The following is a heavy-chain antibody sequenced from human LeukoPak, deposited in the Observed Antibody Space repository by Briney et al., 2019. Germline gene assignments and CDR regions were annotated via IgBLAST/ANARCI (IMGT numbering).Heavy chain of an antibody. D-gene: IGHD6-19*01. CDR2: IHYSGST. Sequence: SETLSLTCTVSGCSISSRSYYWGWVRQPPGKGLEWTGSIHYSGSTYYDASFKSRVTMSVDTSKNQFSLKLSSVTAADTAVYYCARHYRGALAGTMGAFDIWGQGTMVTVSS. CDR3: ARHYRGALAGTMGAFDI. J-gene: IGHJ3*02. CDR1: GCSISSRSYY. V-gene: IGHV4-39*01.